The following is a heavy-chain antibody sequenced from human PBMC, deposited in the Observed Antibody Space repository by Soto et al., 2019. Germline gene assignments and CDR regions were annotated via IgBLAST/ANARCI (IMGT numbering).Heavy chain of an antibody. CDR1: GGSFSGYY. CDR2: INHSGST. V-gene: IGHV4-34*01. D-gene: IGHD6-19*01. Sequence: SETLSLTCAVYGGSFSGYYRSWIRQPPGKGLEWIGEINHSGSTNYNPSLKSRVTISVDTSKNQFSLKLSSVTAADTAVYYCARGRWVAMAVAVGGLHYCGQGTLVTVSS. CDR3: ARGRWVAMAVAVGGLHY. J-gene: IGHJ4*02.